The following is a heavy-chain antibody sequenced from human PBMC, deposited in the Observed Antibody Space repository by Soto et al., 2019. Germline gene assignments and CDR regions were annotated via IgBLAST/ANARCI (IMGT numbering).Heavy chain of an antibody. Sequence: GGSLRLSCAASGFTFSSYWMSWVRQAPGKGLEWVANIKQDGSEKYYVDSVKGRFTISRDNAKNSLYLQMNSLRAEDMAVYYCARSFLGYCSSTSCLYYGMDVWGQGTTVTVSS. CDR2: IKQDGSEK. V-gene: IGHV3-7*05. CDR1: GFTFSSYW. J-gene: IGHJ6*02. D-gene: IGHD2-2*01. CDR3: ARSFLGYCSSTSCLYYGMDV.